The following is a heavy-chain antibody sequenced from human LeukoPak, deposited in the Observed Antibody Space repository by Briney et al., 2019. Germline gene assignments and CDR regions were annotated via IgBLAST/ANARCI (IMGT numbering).Heavy chain of an antibody. CDR1: GYTFTSYY. V-gene: IGHV1-46*01. CDR2: INPSDGST. Sequence: GASVKVSCKASGYTFTSYYIHWVRQAPGQGLEWMGIINPSDGSTNYAQKFQGRVTMTRDMSTSTVYMELSSLRSEDTAMYYCARARGTTRRHDAFDIWGQGTMVTVSS. CDR3: ARARGTTRRHDAFDI. D-gene: IGHD4-11*01. J-gene: IGHJ3*02.